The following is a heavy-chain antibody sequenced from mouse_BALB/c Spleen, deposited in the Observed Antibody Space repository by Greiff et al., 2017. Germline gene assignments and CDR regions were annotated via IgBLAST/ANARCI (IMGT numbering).Heavy chain of an antibody. CDR1: GYTFTSYV. Sequence: EVQLQQSGPELVKPGASVKMSCKASGYTFTSYVMHWVKQKPGQGLEWIGYINPYNDGTKYNEKFKGKATLTSDKSSSTAYMELSSLTSEDSAVYYCARSLFYDGYYAMDYWGHGTSVTVSS. CDR2: INPYNDGT. CDR3: ARSLFYDGYYAMDY. D-gene: IGHD2-3*01. J-gene: IGHJ4*01. V-gene: IGHV1-14*01.